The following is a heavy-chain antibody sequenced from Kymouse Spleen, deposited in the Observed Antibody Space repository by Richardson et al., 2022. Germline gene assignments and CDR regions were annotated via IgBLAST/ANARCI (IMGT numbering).Heavy chain of an antibody. CDR2: INHSGST. CDR3: ARERLVLRYFDWLSHYYYGMDV. Sequence: QVQLQQWGAGLLKPSETLSLTCAVYGGSFSGYYWSWIRQPPGKGLEWIGEINHSGSTNYNPSLKSRVTISVDTSKNQFSLKLSSVTAADTAVYYCARERLVLRYFDWLSHYYYGMDVWGQGTTVTVSS. J-gene: IGHJ6*02. CDR1: GGSFSGYY. D-gene: IGHD3-9*01. V-gene: IGHV4-34*01.